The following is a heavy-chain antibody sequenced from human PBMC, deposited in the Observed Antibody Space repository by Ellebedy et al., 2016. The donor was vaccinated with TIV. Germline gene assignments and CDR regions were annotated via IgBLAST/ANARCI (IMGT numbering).Heavy chain of an antibody. J-gene: IGHJ4*02. CDR3: ARDGGYCSGGTCYLVY. V-gene: IGHV3-7*03. Sequence: GGSLRLSCAASGFTFSSYWMSWVRQAPGKGLEWVASIRQDGDEKYNVDSVKGRFIISRDNARNSLFLQMSSLRAEDTAVYYCARDGGYCSGGTCYLVYWGQGTLVTVSS. CDR1: GFTFSSYW. CDR2: IRQDGDEK. D-gene: IGHD2-15*01.